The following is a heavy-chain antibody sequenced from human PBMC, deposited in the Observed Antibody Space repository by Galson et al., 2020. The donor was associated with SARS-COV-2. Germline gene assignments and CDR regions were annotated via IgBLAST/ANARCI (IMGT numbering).Heavy chain of an antibody. Sequence: GESLKISCAPSGLSFNRAWMNWVRQPPGKGLEWVARIKSNPAGGTTDYAAAVKGRFLISRDDSRNTVYLQMNTLRVEDTAVYYCTADLPGGNSDYFDYWGRGTLVTVSS. CDR1: GLSFNRAW. J-gene: IGHJ4*01. CDR3: TADLPGGNSDYFDY. V-gene: IGHV3-15*01. CDR2: IKSNPAGGTT. D-gene: IGHD2-21*02.